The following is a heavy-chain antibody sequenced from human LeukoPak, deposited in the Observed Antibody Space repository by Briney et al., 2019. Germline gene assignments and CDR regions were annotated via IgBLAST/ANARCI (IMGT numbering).Heavy chain of an antibody. J-gene: IGHJ4*02. V-gene: IGHV3-23*01. Sequence: GGSLRLSCEASGFTFSSYAMSWVRQAPGKGLEWVSAISGSGGSTYYADSVKGRFTISRDNSKNTLYLQMNSLRAEDTAVYYCASRTMIVPPFDYWGQGTLVTVSS. CDR3: ASRTMIVPPFDY. CDR1: GFTFSSYA. D-gene: IGHD3-22*01. CDR2: ISGSGGST.